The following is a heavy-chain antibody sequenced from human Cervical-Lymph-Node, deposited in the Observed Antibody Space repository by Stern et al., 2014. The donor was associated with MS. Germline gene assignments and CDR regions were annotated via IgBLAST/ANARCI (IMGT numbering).Heavy chain of an antibody. D-gene: IGHD3-22*01. CDR1: GFSLTTSGMC. CDR3: PRTPPHDYYDSSGYLLDY. V-gene: IGHV2-70*01. CDR2: IDWDDDK. J-gene: IGHJ4*02. Sequence: QVTLKQSGPALVKPTQTLTLTCTFSGFSLTTSGMCVSWIRHPPGNALEWLALIDWDDDKYYSTSLKTRLTISKDTSKNQVVLTMTNMDPVDTATYYCPRTPPHDYYDSSGYLLDYWGQGTLVTVSS.